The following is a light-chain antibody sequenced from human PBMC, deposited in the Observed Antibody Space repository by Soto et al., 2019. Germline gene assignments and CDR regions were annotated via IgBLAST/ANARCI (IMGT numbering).Light chain of an antibody. J-gene: IGKJ4*01. CDR1: HSVSTY. CDR3: QQRSNWPRLT. CDR2: DSS. Sequence: EIVLTQSPATLSLSPGERATLFCRASHSVSTYLAWYQQKSGQAPRLLSYDSSNRATGIPARFSDSESGTDFTLNISILDPEDFAVYYCQQRSNWPRLTFGGGTKVEIK. V-gene: IGKV3-11*01.